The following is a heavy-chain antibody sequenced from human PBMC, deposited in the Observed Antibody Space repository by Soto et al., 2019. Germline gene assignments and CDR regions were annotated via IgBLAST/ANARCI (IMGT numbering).Heavy chain of an antibody. CDR1: GGSFSGYY. Sequence: PSETLSLTCAVYGGSFSGYYWSWIRQPPGKGLEWIGEINHSGSTNYNPSPKSRVTISVDTSKNQFSLKLSSVTAADTAVYYCARVFIAVAGMDYFDYWRQGTLVTVSS. V-gene: IGHV4-34*01. J-gene: IGHJ4*02. D-gene: IGHD6-19*01. CDR2: INHSGST. CDR3: ARVFIAVAGMDYFDY.